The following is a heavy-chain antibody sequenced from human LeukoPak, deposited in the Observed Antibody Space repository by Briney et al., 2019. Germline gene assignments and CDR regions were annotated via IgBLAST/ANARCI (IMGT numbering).Heavy chain of an antibody. CDR1: GGSISGSSQY. V-gene: IGHV4-39*01. CDR3: ARLSFNNWFDP. CDR2: IYYSGST. D-gene: IGHD3-10*01. J-gene: IGHJ5*02. Sequence: SETLSLTCSVSGGSISGSSQYWGWIRQPPGKGLEWIGSIYYSGSTYYNPSLKSQVTISVDTSKNQFSLKLSSVTAADTAVYYCARLSFNNWFDPWGQGTLVTVSS.